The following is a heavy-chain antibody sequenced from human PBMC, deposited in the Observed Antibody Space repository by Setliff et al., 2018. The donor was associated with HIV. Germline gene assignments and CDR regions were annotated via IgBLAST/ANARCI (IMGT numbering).Heavy chain of an antibody. Sequence: GGSLRLSCAASGLTFSNNNMHWVRQTPGKGLEWVACIQYDGDTKYYVDSVKGRFTISRDNAQNSLSLQMDNLRAEDTAVYYCARVQNEYIYGYNNYYYMDVWGKGTTVTVSS. CDR1: GLTFSNNN. D-gene: IGHD5-18*01. CDR3: ARVQNEYIYGYNNYYYMDV. CDR2: IQYDGDTK. J-gene: IGHJ6*03. V-gene: IGHV3-30*02.